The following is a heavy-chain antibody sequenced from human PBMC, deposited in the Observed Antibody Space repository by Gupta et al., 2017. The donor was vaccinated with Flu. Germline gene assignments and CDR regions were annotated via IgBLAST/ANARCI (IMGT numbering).Heavy chain of an antibody. J-gene: IGHJ5*02. CDR2: MKSDGKTT. CDR3: AREVYDGGWFPDL. Sequence: EVQLVESGGGLVQPGASLRLSCASSGFTFRSYTMQWVRQTPGKGLAWVSRMKSDGKTTYYVDAVKGRFTITRDNAKNTLYLQMNTLRAEETAIYYCAREVYDGGWFPDLWGQGTLVTVSS. CDR1: GFTFRSYT. V-gene: IGHV3-74*01. D-gene: IGHD6-19*01.